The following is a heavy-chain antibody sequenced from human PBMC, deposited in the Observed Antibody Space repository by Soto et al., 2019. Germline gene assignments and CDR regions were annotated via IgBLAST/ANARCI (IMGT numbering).Heavy chain of an antibody. CDR1: GGSISSYY. J-gene: IGHJ4*02. CDR2: IYYIGST. D-gene: IGHD3-16*01. CDR3: ARLYGGNFDY. Sequence: QVQLQESGPGLVKPSETLSLTCTVSGGSISSYYWSWIRQPPGKGLEWIGYIYYIGSTNYNPSLKSRVTISVDTSKNQFSLKLSSVTAADTAVYYCARLYGGNFDYWGQGTLVTVSS. V-gene: IGHV4-59*01.